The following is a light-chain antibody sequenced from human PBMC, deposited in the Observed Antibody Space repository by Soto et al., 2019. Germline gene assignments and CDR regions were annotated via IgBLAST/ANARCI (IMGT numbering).Light chain of an antibody. CDR1: SSNIGNNY. CDR3: ATWDDSLISPV. Sequence: QSVLTQPPSVSAAPGQKVTISCSGSSSNIGNNYVSWYQQLPGTAPKLLIHDNNKRPSGVPDRFSGSKSGTSASLAISGLRSEDEADYFCATWDDSLISPVFGGGTKVTVL. CDR2: DNN. J-gene: IGLJ3*02. V-gene: IGLV1-51*01.